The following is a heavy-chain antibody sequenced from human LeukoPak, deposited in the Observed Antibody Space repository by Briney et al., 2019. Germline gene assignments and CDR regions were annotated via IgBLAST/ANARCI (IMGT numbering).Heavy chain of an antibody. CDR1: GGSFSGYS. D-gene: IGHD6-6*01. CDR2: INHSGST. Sequence: SETLSLTCGVIGGSFSGYSWSWIRQPPGKGLEWIGEINHSGSTNYNPSLKSRVTISVDTSKNQVSLRLSSVTAADTAVYFCAAAPLEYYDYGMDVWGQGTTVTVSS. CDR3: AAAPLEYYDYGMDV. J-gene: IGHJ6*02. V-gene: IGHV4-34*01.